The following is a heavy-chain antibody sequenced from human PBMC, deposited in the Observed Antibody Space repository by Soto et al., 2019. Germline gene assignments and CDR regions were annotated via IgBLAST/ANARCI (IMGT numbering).Heavy chain of an antibody. V-gene: IGHV1-3*01. CDR2: INAGNGNT. Sequence: GASVKVSCKASGYTFTSYAMHWVRQDPGQRLEWMGWINAGNGNTKYSQKFQGRVTITRDTSASTAYMELSSLRSEDTAVYYCARDSVEQQLVFTFDIWGQGTMVTVSS. J-gene: IGHJ3*02. CDR3: ARDSVEQQLVFTFDI. CDR1: GYTFTSYA. D-gene: IGHD6-13*01.